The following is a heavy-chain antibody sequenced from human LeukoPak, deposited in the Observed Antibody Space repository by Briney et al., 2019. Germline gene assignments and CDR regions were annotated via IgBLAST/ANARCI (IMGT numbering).Heavy chain of an antibody. CDR1: GFTFSDYY. CDR2: ISSSGSTI. D-gene: IGHD6-6*01. CDR3: ASSRSSYLFDY. J-gene: IGHJ4*02. V-gene: IGHV3-11*04. Sequence: GGSLRLSCAASGFTFSDYYMSWIRQAPGKGLEWVSYISSSGSTIYYADSVKGRFTISRDNAKNSLYLQMNSLRAEDTAVYYCASSRSSYLFDYWGQGTLVTVSS.